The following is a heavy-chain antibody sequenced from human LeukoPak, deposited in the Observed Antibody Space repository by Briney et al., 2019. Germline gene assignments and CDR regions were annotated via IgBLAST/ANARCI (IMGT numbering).Heavy chain of an antibody. CDR2: ISGSGGST. J-gene: IGHJ4*02. Sequence: PGGSLRRYCAASGFTFSSYAMGWVRQAPGKGLEWVSAISGSGGSTYYADSVKGRFTISRDNSKNTLYLQMNSLRAEDTAVYYCAKSCSSTSCYHNYWGQGTLVTVSS. D-gene: IGHD2-2*01. CDR1: GFTFSSYA. V-gene: IGHV3-23*01. CDR3: AKSCSSTSCYHNY.